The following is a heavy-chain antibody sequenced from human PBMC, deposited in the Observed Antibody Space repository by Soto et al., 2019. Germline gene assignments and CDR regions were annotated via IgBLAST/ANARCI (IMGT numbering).Heavy chain of an antibody. J-gene: IGHJ4*02. CDR2: IYDSGSP. CDR1: GGSISVYY. D-gene: IGHD1-26*01. Sequence: LSLTCTISGGSISVYYWSWIRQPPGQALEWIGYIYDSGSPYYNPSLRSRVIISADTSKNQISLKLTSATAADTAVYYCARGVGSSPPRYWGRGTLVTVSS. V-gene: IGHV4-59*01. CDR3: ARGVGSSPPRY.